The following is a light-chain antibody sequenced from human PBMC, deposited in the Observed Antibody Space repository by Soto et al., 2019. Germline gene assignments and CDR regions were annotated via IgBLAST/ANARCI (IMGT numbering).Light chain of an antibody. CDR1: QSISSSY. Sequence: EIVLTQSPGTLSLSPGERATLSCRASQSISSSYLAWYQQKPGQAPRLLIYAASSRATGIPDRFSGSGSGTDFTLTISRLEPEDFAVYYCQQYGSSASTLGQGTQLEIK. J-gene: IGKJ2*01. V-gene: IGKV3-20*01. CDR2: AAS. CDR3: QQYGSSAST.